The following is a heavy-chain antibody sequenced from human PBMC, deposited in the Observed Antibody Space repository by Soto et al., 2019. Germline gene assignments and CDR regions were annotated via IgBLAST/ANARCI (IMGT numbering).Heavy chain of an antibody. CDR3: ARRDRGGNYYYGMDV. Sequence: PGESLKISCQASGDSFTTYWIAWVRQMPGKGLEWMGIIYPGDSDTRYSPSFQGQVTISVDKSITTAYLQSSSLKASDTAMYYCARRDRGGNYYYGMDVWGQGTTVTVSS. CDR1: GDSFTTYW. D-gene: IGHD2-15*01. CDR2: IYPGDSDT. V-gene: IGHV5-51*01. J-gene: IGHJ6*02.